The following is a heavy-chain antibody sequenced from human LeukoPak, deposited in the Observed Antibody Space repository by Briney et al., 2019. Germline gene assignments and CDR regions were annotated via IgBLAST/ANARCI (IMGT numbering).Heavy chain of an antibody. D-gene: IGHD3-10*01. CDR1: GFTFSNYN. CDR3: ARETLLDW. V-gene: IGHV3-21*01. CDR2: ISSSSSYI. J-gene: IGHJ4*02. Sequence: GGSVRLSCAASGFTFSNYNMNWVRQAPGKGLEWVSSISSSSSYIYYADSVKGRFTISRDNAKNSLYLQMNSLRAEDTAVYYCARETLLDWWGQGTLVTVSS.